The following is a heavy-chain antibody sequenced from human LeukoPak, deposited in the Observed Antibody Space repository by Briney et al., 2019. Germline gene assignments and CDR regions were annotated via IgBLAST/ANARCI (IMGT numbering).Heavy chain of an antibody. CDR3: ARDGSLPDY. CDR2: IHGEGSNT. D-gene: IGHD2-15*01. Sequence: GRSVSLSCAVSGLIFSSHWMLWVRHAWGRGLVWVLRIHGEGSNTIYTDSVEGGFTISRDNAMHTLYLPMDSLRVEDAGVYLCARDGSLPDYGGEGTLVT. V-gene: IGHV3-74*01. J-gene: IGHJ4*02. CDR1: GLIFSSHW.